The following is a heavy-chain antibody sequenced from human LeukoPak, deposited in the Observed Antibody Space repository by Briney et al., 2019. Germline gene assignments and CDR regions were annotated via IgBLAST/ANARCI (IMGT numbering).Heavy chain of an antibody. CDR1: QFTFSSYS. D-gene: IGHD3-22*01. J-gene: IGHJ4*02. V-gene: IGHV3-21*01. CDR3: ASSRNTIVISRYYYDYYD. Sequence: TGGSLRLSCAASQFTFSSYSFTWIRQAPGQGLEWVSSINKGATHMYYADSMKGRFTVSRDDAKNSLYLQMNSLRAEDTAVYYCASSRNTIVISRYYYDYYDRGRRTLVTVSS. CDR2: INKGATHM.